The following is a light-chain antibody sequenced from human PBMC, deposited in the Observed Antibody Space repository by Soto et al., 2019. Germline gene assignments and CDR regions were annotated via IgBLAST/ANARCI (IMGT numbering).Light chain of an antibody. CDR3: QQYGNSPWT. V-gene: IGKV3-20*01. J-gene: IGKJ1*01. CDR2: GAS. Sequence: DIVLTQSPGTLSLSPGERATLSCRASQSVTGSYLAWYQQKPGQASRLLIYGASNGATGVPDRFSGSGSGTDFTLTINRLEPEDFAVYYCQQYGNSPWTFGQGTKVDIK. CDR1: QSVTGSY.